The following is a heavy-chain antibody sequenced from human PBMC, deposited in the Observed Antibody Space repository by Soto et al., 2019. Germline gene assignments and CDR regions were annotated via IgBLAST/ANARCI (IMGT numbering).Heavy chain of an antibody. J-gene: IGHJ4*02. CDR2: IRGTDTA. CDR3: ARGPAATAFYFDY. V-gene: IGHV3-48*02. CDR1: GFTFRSFS. Sequence: VQLVDSGGGLLQPGGSLRLSCVASGFTFRSFSLNWVRQAPGKGLEWVSYIRGTDTAYYADSVKGRFTISRDSAKNSVYLHMTSVREEDTAVYYCARGPAATAFYFDYWGQGTPVTVSS. D-gene: IGHD6-25*01.